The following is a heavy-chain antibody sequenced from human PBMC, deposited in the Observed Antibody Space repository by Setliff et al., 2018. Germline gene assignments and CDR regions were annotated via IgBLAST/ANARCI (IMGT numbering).Heavy chain of an antibody. V-gene: IGHV1-18*01. J-gene: IGHJ4*02. CDR3: ARAGSAAAGRKGIFEY. D-gene: IGHD6-13*01. CDR2: INNYSFKT. Sequence: ASVKVSCKASGYTYTNYGITWVRQAPGQGLEWMGWINNYSFKTNYPQKFLGRVTMTTDTSTSTAYMELKSLRSDDTAVYYCARAGSAAAGRKGIFEYWGQGSLVTVSS. CDR1: GYTYTNYG.